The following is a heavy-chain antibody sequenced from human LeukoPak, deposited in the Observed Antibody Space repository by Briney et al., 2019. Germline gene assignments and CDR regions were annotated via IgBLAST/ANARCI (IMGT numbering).Heavy chain of an antibody. CDR1: GGSFSGYY. CDR2: INHSGST. J-gene: IGHJ3*02. V-gene: IGHV4-34*01. Sequence: SETLSLTCAVYGGSFSGYYWSWIRQPPGKGLEWIGEINHSGSTNYNPSLKSRVTISVDTSKNQFSLKLSSVTAADTAVYYCASLPIVGGTPKDTWGQGTMVTVSS. D-gene: IGHD1-26*01. CDR3: ASLPIVGGTPKDT.